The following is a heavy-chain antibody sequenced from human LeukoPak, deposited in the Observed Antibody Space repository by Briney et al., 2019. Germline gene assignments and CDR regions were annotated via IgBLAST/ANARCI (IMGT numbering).Heavy chain of an antibody. D-gene: IGHD3-10*01. CDR1: GGSISSGAYS. CDR3: AGSYGSGSYCPLFDY. CDR2: IYHSGST. Sequence: SETLSLTCAVSGGSISSGAYSWSWIRQPPGKGLEWIGYIYHSGSTFYNPSLKSRVTISVDRSKNQFSLKLSSVTAADTAVYYCAGSYGSGSYCPLFDYWGQGTLVTVSS. V-gene: IGHV4-30-2*01. J-gene: IGHJ4*02.